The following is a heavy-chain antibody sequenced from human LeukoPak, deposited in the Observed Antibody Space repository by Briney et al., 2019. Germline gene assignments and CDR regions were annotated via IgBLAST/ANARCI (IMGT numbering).Heavy chain of an antibody. D-gene: IGHD4-17*01. Sequence: GGSLRLSCAASGFTFSTYPMNWARQAPGKGLEWVSSISSGSGYIYYADSVKGRFTISRDNAKNSLYLQMNSLRAEDTVVYYCARGYGDYGKYYFDSWGQGTLVTVSS. V-gene: IGHV3-21*01. J-gene: IGHJ4*02. CDR1: GFTFSTYP. CDR2: ISSGSGYI. CDR3: ARGYGDYGKYYFDS.